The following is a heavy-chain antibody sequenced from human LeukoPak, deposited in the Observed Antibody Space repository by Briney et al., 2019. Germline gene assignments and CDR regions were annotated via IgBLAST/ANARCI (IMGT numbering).Heavy chain of an antibody. CDR3: ARAGIAAAGSPFDY. D-gene: IGHD6-13*01. CDR2: ISYDGSNK. Sequence: GGSLRPSCAASGFTFSSYAMHWVRQAPGKGLEWVAVISYDGSNKYYADSVKGRFTISRDNSKNTLYLQMNSLRAEDTAVYYCARAGIAAAGSPFDYWGQGTLVTVSS. V-gene: IGHV3-30*04. CDR1: GFTFSSYA. J-gene: IGHJ4*02.